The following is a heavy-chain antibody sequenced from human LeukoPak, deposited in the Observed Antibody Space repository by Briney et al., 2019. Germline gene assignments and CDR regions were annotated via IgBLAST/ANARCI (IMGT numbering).Heavy chain of an antibody. CDR2: ISSSSSHI. CDR3: SDVSGSY. CDR1: GFTFSSYN. Sequence: PGGSLRLSCAASGFTFSSYNMNWVRQAPRKGLEWVSLISSSSSHIYYADSVKGRFTISRDNAKNSLYLQMNSLRAEDTAVYYCSDVSGSYWGQGTLVTVSS. V-gene: IGHV3-21*01. D-gene: IGHD3-10*01. J-gene: IGHJ4*02.